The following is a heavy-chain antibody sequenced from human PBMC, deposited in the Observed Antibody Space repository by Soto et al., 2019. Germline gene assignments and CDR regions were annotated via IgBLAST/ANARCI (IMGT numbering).Heavy chain of an antibody. CDR2: IHYRGNT. D-gene: IGHD2-2*01. CDR1: GGSVSSGAYY. Sequence: PSETLSLTCTVSGGSVSSGAYYWGWVRQNPGKGLEWIGYIHYRGNTYYNPSLMSRVTISIDTSQNQFSLMLSSVTAADTAVDFCGRVPASGTPCFGPWGQGPQVTVSS. V-gene: IGHV4-31*03. CDR3: GRVPASGTPCFGP. J-gene: IGHJ5*02.